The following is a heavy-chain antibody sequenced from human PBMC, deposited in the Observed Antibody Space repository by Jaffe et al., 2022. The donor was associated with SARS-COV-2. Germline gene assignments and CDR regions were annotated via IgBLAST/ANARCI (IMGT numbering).Heavy chain of an antibody. D-gene: IGHD1-26*01. V-gene: IGHV3-23*04. Sequence: EVQLVESGGGLVQPGGSLRLSCAASGFTFSSYAMSWVRQAPGKGLEWVSTGGGGGTYYADSVKGRFTISRDNSKNTLYLQMNSLRAEDTAVYYCAKRSSLSGSYYYFDYWGQGTLVTVSS. CDR3: AKRSSLSGSYYYFDY. J-gene: IGHJ4*02. CDR1: GFTFSSYA. CDR2: TGGGGGT.